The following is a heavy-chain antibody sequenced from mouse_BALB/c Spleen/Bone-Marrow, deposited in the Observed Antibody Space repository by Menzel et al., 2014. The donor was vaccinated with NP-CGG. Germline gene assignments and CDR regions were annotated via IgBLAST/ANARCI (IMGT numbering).Heavy chain of an antibody. Sequence: QVQLQQSGAELAKPGASVKMSCKASGYTFTSYWMHWVKQRPGQGLEWIGYINPSTGYTEYNQKFKDKATLTADKSSSTAYMQLSSLTPEDSAVYYCARSRTGTYFDYWGQGTTLTVSS. D-gene: IGHD4-1*01. V-gene: IGHV1-7*01. CDR3: ARSRTGTYFDY. J-gene: IGHJ2*01. CDR1: GYTFTSYW. CDR2: INPSTGYT.